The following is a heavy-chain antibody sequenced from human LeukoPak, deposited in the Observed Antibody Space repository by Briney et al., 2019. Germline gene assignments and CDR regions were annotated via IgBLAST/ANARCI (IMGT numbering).Heavy chain of an antibody. CDR2: ISGSGGST. D-gene: IGHD3-3*01. CDR3: AKDPLYYEYYFDY. J-gene: IGHJ4*02. V-gene: IGHV3-23*01. CDR1: GFAFSSYA. Sequence: GGSLRLSCAASGFAFSSYAMSWVRQAPGKGLEWVSAISGSGGSTYYADSMKGRFTISRDNSKNTLYLQMNSLRAEDTAVYYCAKDPLYYEYYFDYWGQGTLVTVSS.